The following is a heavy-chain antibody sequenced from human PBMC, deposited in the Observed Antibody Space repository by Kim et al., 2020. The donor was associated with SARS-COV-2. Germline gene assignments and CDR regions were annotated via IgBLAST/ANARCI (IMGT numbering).Heavy chain of an antibody. CDR2: ISGSGGST. V-gene: IGHV3-23*01. Sequence: GGSLRLSCAASGFTFSSYAMSWVRQAPGKGLEWVSAISGSGGSTYYADSVKGRFTISRDNSKNTLYLQMNSLRAEDTAVYYCAKGAVPFRPIVVVVAALRYWVQGTLVTVSS. D-gene: IGHD2-15*01. CDR1: GFTFSSYA. CDR3: AKGAVPFRPIVVVVAALRY. J-gene: IGHJ4*02.